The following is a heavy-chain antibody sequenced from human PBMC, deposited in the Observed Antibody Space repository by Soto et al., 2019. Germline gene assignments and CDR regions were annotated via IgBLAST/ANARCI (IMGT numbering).Heavy chain of an antibody. V-gene: IGHV1-69*13. Sequence: GASVKVSCKASGGTFSSYAISWVRQAPGQGLEWMGGIIPIFGTANYAQKFQGRVTITADESTSTAYMELSSLRSEDTAVYYCARSITIFGVAPSGYYYGMDVWGQGTTVTVSS. CDR2: IIPIFGTA. D-gene: IGHD3-3*01. J-gene: IGHJ6*02. CDR3: ARSITIFGVAPSGYYYGMDV. CDR1: GGTFSSYA.